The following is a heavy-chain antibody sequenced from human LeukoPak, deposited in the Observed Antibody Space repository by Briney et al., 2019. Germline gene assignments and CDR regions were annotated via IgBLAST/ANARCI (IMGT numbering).Heavy chain of an antibody. CDR1: GGPISTSGVH. V-gene: IGHV4-39*01. CDR2: IYYSGST. J-gene: IGHJ5*02. D-gene: IGHD3-22*01. Sequence: SETEALMCTVSGGPISTSGVHWGWIRQPPGTGLEWIGTIYYSGSTYYNPSLKSRVTVSVDTSKNQFSLRLTSVTAADTAVYYCARMYYYDRSGHYGYKWLDRRGQGSLVTVSS. CDR3: ARMYYYDRSGHYGYKWLDR.